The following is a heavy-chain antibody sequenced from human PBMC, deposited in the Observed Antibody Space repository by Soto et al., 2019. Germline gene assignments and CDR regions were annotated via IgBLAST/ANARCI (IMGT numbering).Heavy chain of an antibody. CDR1: GGSISNYY. CDR3: VRDYLLTGFDP. V-gene: IGHV4-59*01. Sequence: SETLSLTCTVSGGSISNYYWTWVRQPPGKGLEWIGYVYYSGSTNYNPSLESRVTISIDASKNQFSLKMKSVTAADTAVYYCVRDYLLTGFDPWGQGALVTVPQ. CDR2: VYYSGST. J-gene: IGHJ5*02. D-gene: IGHD3-9*01.